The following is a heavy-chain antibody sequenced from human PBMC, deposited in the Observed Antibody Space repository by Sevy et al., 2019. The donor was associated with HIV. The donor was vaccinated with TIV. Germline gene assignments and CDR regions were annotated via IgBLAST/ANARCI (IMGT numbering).Heavy chain of an antibody. CDR2: ISGSGGST. Sequence: GGSLRLSCAASGFTFSSYAMSWVRQAPGKGLEWVSAISGSGGSTYYADSVKGRFTISRDNSKNTLYLQMNSLRAEDTAVYYCAKGAVRGVTSQYYYYYYMDVWGKGTMVTVSS. D-gene: IGHD3-10*01. CDR1: GFTFSSYA. CDR3: AKGAVRGVTSQYYYYYYMDV. J-gene: IGHJ6*03. V-gene: IGHV3-23*01.